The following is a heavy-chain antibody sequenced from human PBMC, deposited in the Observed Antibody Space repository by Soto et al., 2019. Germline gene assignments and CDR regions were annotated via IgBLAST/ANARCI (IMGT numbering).Heavy chain of an antibody. D-gene: IGHD1-1*01. Sequence: SETLSLPCAISGDSASSTSAAWNCIRQSTSRGLEWLGRTYYRSKWYNDYAISVKSRITINPDKSKNQFSLQLNSVIPEDTAVYYCARPHLSSDRYILEPIDLWGQGTLVTVSS. CDR1: GDSASSTSAA. V-gene: IGHV6-1*01. J-gene: IGHJ5*02. CDR2: TYYRSKWYN. CDR3: ARPHLSSDRYILEPIDL.